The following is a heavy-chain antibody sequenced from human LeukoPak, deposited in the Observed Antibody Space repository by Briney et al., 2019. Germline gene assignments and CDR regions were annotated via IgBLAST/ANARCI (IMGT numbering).Heavy chain of an antibody. Sequence: GGSLRLSCAASGFTFRNYWMSWVRQAPGKGLEWVANIKEDGSEKYYVDSVKGRFIVSRDNAQNTLYLQMNSLRAEDTAVYYCARARFLLTDYWGQGALVTVSS. V-gene: IGHV3-7*01. CDR2: IKEDGSEK. D-gene: IGHD2-15*01. J-gene: IGHJ4*02. CDR1: GFTFRNYW. CDR3: ARARFLLTDY.